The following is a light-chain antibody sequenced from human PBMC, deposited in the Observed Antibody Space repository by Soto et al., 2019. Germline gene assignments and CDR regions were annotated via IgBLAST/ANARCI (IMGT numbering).Light chain of an antibody. J-gene: IGLJ1*01. CDR2: DVS. V-gene: IGLV2-11*01. Sequence: QSALTQPRSVSGSPGQSVAISCTGTSSDVGGYNYVSWYQQHPGKAPKLMIYDVSKWPSGVPDRFSGSKSGNTASLTISGLQAEDEADYYCCSYAGSYTYVFGTGTKLTV. CDR3: CSYAGSYTYV. CDR1: SSDVGGYNY.